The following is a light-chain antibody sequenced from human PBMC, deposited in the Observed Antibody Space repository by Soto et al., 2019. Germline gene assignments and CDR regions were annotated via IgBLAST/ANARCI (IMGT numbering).Light chain of an antibody. CDR1: QSVSSSY. J-gene: IGKJ2*01. Sequence: EIVLTQSPGTLSLSPGERATLSCRASQSVSSSYLDWYQQKPGQAPRLLIYGASSRATGIPYRFSGSASGTDCTLTISRLEPEDFAVYYCQQYGSSPPYTFGQGTKLEIK. CDR3: QQYGSSPPYT. V-gene: IGKV3-20*01. CDR2: GAS.